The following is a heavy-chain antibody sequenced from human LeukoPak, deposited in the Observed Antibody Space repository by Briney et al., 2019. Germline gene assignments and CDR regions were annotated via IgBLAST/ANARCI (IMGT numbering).Heavy chain of an antibody. D-gene: IGHD3-9*01. V-gene: IGHV1-18*01. CDR3: ARVLRYFDRRHWFDP. J-gene: IGHJ5*02. CDR2: ISAYNGNT. CDR1: GYTFTSYG. Sequence: GASVKVSCKASGYTFTSYGISWVRQAPGQGLEWMGWISAYNGNTNYAQKLQGRVTMTTDTSTSTAYMELRSLRSDDTAVYYCARVLRYFDRRHWFDPWGQGTLVTVSS.